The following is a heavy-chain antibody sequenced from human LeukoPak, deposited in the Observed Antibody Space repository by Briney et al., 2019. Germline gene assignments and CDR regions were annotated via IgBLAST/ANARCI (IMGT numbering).Heavy chain of an antibody. Sequence: GGSLRLSCAASGFTFSNAWMSWVRQAPGKGLEWVGRIKSKTDGGTTDYAAPMKGRFTISRDDSKNTLYLQMNSLKTEDTAVYYCTTDPQSNIMITPSLYFDYWGQGTLVTVSS. CDR1: GFTFSNAW. CDR3: TTDPQSNIMITPSLYFDY. J-gene: IGHJ4*02. D-gene: IGHD3-16*01. CDR2: IKSKTDGGTT. V-gene: IGHV3-15*01.